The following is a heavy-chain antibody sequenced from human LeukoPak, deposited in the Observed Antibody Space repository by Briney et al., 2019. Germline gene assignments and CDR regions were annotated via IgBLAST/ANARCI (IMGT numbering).Heavy chain of an antibody. CDR2: ISASAGSA. Sequence: PGGSLRLSCLVSGFSLSNFAMNWDSQAPGKGREWVSSISASAGSAVYGDSVKGRFTISRANAENTLYLQMNSLRGDDTSIYYCAKDQRSGEYDYGWGPFDIWGQGTMVTVSS. CDR3: AKDQRSGEYDYGWGPFDI. D-gene: IGHD3-10*01. V-gene: IGHV3-23*01. J-gene: IGHJ3*02. CDR1: GFSLSNFA.